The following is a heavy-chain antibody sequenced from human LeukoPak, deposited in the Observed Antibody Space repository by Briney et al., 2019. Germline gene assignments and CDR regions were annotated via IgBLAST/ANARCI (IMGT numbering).Heavy chain of an antibody. CDR2: IYYSGST. CDR3: ARRGIAVAGIDY. V-gene: IGHV4-39*01. D-gene: IGHD6-19*01. J-gene: IGHJ4*02. CDR1: GGSISSSSYY. Sequence: PSETLSLTCTVSGGSISSSSYYWGWIRQPPGKGLEWIGSIYYSGSTYYNPSLKSRVTISVDTSKNQFSLKLSSVTAADTAVYYCARRGIAVAGIDYWGQGTLVTVSS.